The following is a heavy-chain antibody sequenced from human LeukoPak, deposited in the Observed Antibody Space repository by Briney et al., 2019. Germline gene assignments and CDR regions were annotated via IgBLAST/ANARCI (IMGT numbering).Heavy chain of an antibody. CDR3: ARRGIVATIGGNWFDP. V-gene: IGHV3-23*01. J-gene: IGHJ5*02. D-gene: IGHD5-12*01. Sequence: GGSLRLSCAASGFTFSSYAMSWVRQAPGKGLEWVSAISGSGGSTYYADSVKGRFTISRDNSKNTLYLQMNSLRAEDTAVYYCARRGIVATIGGNWFDPWGQGTLVTVSS. CDR2: ISGSGGST. CDR1: GFTFSSYA.